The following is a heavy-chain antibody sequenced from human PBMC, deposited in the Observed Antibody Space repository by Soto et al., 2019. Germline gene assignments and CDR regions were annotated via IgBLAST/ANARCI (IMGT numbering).Heavy chain of an antibody. Sequence: QVQLVQSGAEVKKPGSSVKVSCKASGGTFSSYAISWVRQAPGQGLEWMGGIIPIFGTANYAQKFQGRVTITADESTRTAYMELSSLRSEDTAVYYCARVPYCSSTSCPEDYYYGMDVWGQGTTVTVSS. CDR3: ARVPYCSSTSCPEDYYYGMDV. CDR2: IIPIFGTA. CDR1: GGTFSSYA. D-gene: IGHD2-2*01. J-gene: IGHJ6*02. V-gene: IGHV1-69*01.